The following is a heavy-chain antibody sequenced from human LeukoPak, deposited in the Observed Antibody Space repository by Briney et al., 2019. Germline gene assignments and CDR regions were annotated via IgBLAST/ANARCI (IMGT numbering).Heavy chain of an antibody. D-gene: IGHD3-10*01. CDR1: GGSFSGYY. CDR2: INHSGST. V-gene: IGHV4-34*01. Sequence: SETLSLTCAVYGGSFSGYYWSWIRQPPGKGLEWIGEINHSGSTNYNPSLKSRVTISVDTSKNQFSLKLSSVTAADTAVYYCARALWFGELSKKVGWFDPWGQGTLVTVSS. CDR3: ARALWFGELSKKVGWFDP. J-gene: IGHJ5*02.